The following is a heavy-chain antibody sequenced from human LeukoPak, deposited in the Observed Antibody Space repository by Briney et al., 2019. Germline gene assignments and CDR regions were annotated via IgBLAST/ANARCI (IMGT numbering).Heavy chain of an antibody. CDR2: IKQDGSEK. J-gene: IGHJ6*03. CDR3: ARVNLYVAVAGSQFYYYYYMDV. Sequence: SGGSLRLSCAASEFTFSSYWMSWVRQAPGKGLEWVANIKQDGSEKYYVDSVKGRFTISRDNAKNSLYLQMNSLRVEDTAVYYCARVNLYVAVAGSQFYYYYYMDVWGKGTTVTVSS. D-gene: IGHD6-19*01. CDR1: EFTFSSYW. V-gene: IGHV3-7*04.